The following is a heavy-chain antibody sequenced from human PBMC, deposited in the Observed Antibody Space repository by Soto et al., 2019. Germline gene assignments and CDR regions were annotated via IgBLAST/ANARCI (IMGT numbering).Heavy chain of an antibody. J-gene: IGHJ5*02. CDR2: ISYDGSNK. V-gene: IGHV3-30-3*01. Sequence: QVQLVESGGGVVQPGRSLRLSCAASGFTFSSYAMHWVRQAPGKGLEWVAVISYDGSNKYYADSVKGRFTISRDNSKNTLYLQMNSLRAEDTAVYYCARESNIVVNWFDPWGQGTLVTVSS. CDR3: ARESNIVVNWFDP. CDR1: GFTFSSYA. D-gene: IGHD2-15*01.